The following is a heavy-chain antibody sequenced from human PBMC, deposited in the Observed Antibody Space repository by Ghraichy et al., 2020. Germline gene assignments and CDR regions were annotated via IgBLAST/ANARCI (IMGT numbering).Heavy chain of an antibody. V-gene: IGHV3-7*03. D-gene: IGHD1-26*01. CDR1: GFTLRSYW. J-gene: IGHJ4*02. CDR3: ARGAAVRWGLQDGYHLDS. Sequence: GESLNISCAASGFTLRSYWMTWVRQAPGKGLEWVANIGEDGSQKYSVDSVKGRFIISRDNTKNSIYLQMSSLRAEDTAMYFCARGAAVRWGLQDGYHLDSWGLGTLVTVSS. CDR2: IGEDGSQK.